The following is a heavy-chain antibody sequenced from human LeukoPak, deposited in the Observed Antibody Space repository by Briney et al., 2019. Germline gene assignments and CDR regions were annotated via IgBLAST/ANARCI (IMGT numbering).Heavy chain of an antibody. CDR1: GFTVSSHY. Sequence: GGSLRLSCAASGFTVSSHYMNWVRQAPGKGLEWVSVIYSGGNTYYADSVKGRFTISRENAKNSLYLQMNSLRAGDTAVYYCARAAYSSTWYSRYFDLWGRGTLVTVSS. J-gene: IGHJ2*01. CDR2: IYSGGNT. V-gene: IGHV3-53*01. CDR3: ARAAYSSTWYSRYFDL. D-gene: IGHD6-13*01.